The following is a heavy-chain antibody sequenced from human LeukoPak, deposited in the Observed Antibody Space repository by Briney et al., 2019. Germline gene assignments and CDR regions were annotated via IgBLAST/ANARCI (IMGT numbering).Heavy chain of an antibody. CDR3: ARRRFDY. CDR1: GFTFSSYA. V-gene: IGHV3-30*04. J-gene: IGHJ4*02. Sequence: GGSLRLSCAASGFTFSSYAMHWVRQAPGKGLEWVAVISYDGSNKYYADSVKGRFTISRDNSRNTLYLQMNSLRAEDTAVYYCARRRFDYWGQGTLVTVSS. CDR2: ISYDGSNK.